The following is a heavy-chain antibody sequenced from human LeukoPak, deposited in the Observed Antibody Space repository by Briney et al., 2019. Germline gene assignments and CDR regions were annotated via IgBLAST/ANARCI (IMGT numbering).Heavy chain of an antibody. CDR1: DGSISSALYY. CDR2: IYTSGRT. V-gene: IGHV4-61*02. CDR3: AGGSTSAYYYYMDV. J-gene: IGHJ6*03. Sequence: SQNLSLTCTVSDGSISSALYYWSWIRQPAGKGLEWNARIYTSGRTNYNPSLKSRVTMSVDTSKNQFSLKLSSVTAADTAVYYCAGGSTSAYYYYMDVWGKGTTVTVSS. D-gene: IGHD2-2*01.